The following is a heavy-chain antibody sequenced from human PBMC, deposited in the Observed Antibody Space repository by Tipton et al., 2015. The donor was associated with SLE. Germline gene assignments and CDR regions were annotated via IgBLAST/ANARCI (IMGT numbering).Heavy chain of an antibody. CDR1: GFTFSSYG. CDR2: IWYDGSNK. Sequence: SLRLSCAASGFTFSSYGMHWVRQAPGKGLEWVAVIWYDGSNKYYADSVKGRFTISRDNSKNTLYLQMNSLRAEDTAVYYCAKGLSPRDGFDFWGQGTVVTVS. CDR3: AKGLSPRDGFDF. J-gene: IGHJ3*01. V-gene: IGHV3-30*18.